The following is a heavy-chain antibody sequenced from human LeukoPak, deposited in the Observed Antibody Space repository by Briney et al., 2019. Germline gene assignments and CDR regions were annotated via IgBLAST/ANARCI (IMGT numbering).Heavy chain of an antibody. J-gene: IGHJ3*02. D-gene: IGHD3-10*01. CDR3: TKVSGRLLAPGAFDI. Sequence: GGALRLSCAASGFTFSSYAMSWVRQAPGKGLEWVSAISGSGGSTYYADSVKGGCTISRDNSKNTMYLKMNSLRAEDPAVYYCTKVSGRLLAPGAFDIWGQGTMVTVSS. CDR1: GFTFSSYA. V-gene: IGHV3-23*01. CDR2: ISGSGGST.